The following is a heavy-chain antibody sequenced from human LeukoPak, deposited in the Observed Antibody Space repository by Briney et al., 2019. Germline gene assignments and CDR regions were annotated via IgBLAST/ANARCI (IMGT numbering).Heavy chain of an antibody. CDR3: ARGCSSITMVRGVMGYYMDV. D-gene: IGHD3-10*01. J-gene: IGHJ6*03. Sequence: SETLSLTCTVSGGSISSYYWSWIRQPPGKGLEWIGYIYYSGSTNYNPSLKSRVTISVDTSKNQFSLKLSSVTAADTAVYYCARGCSSITMVRGVMGYYMDVWGKGTTVTVSS. CDR2: IYYSGST. CDR1: GGSISSYY. V-gene: IGHV4-59*12.